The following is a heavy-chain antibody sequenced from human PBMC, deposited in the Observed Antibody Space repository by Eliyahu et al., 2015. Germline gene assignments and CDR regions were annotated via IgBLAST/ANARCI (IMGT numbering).Heavy chain of an antibody. J-gene: IGHJ3*01. CDR2: VYPGDSDT. CDR3: ARRAYEKLDAFDV. V-gene: IGHV5-51*03. D-gene: IGHD3-3*01. Sequence: EVQLVQSGAEXRXPGESXTISCQVSGYSFSSYWIGWVRQKSGKGLERMGIVYPGDSDTRYSPSFQGQVTISADKSIRTAYLRWRSLKASDTAMYFCARRAYEKLDAFDVWGQGTMVTVSS. CDR1: GYSFSSYW.